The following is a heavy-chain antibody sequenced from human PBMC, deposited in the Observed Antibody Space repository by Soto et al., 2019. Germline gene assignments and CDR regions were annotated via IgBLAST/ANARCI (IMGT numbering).Heavy chain of an antibody. J-gene: IGHJ4*02. D-gene: IGHD2-2*01. CDR1: GVSFSGYY. CDR2: INHTGGS. CDR3: AREVGYYSATRRNLYFDY. V-gene: IGHV4-34*01. Sequence: KPWETLSLTCAVSGVSFSGYYWSWVRQTPGKGLEWIGDINHTGGSKYNPSLERRVMISVDTAKTQSSPTVTSVTAADTAVYYCAREVGYYSATRRNLYFDYWGPGTLVTVSS.